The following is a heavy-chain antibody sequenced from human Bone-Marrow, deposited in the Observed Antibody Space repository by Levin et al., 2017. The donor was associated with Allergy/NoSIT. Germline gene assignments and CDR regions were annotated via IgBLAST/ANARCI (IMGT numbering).Heavy chain of an antibody. Sequence: PGGSLRLSCAASGFPFSSYWMNWVRQAPGKGLEWVANIKPDGSEKYYVDSVKGRFTVSRDNANNLLLLQMSSLSAEDTAMYYCARKLERRSPFDYWGQGSLGTVAS. CDR1: GFPFSSYW. V-gene: IGHV3-7*01. J-gene: IGHJ4*02. D-gene: IGHD1-1*01. CDR3: ARKLERRSPFDY. CDR2: IKPDGSEK.